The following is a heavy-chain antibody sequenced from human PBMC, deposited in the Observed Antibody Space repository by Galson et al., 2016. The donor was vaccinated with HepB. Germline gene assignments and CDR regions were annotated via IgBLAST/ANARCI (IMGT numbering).Heavy chain of an antibody. CDR2: INQDGSEK. D-gene: IGHD1-26*01. Sequence: SLRLSCAASGFTFSSSWMNWVRQAPGKGLEWVANINQDGSEKHYVDSVKGRFTISSDNAKNTLYLQMDSLRAEDTDVYYCARERGSYSYWGQGTLVTVSS. V-gene: IGHV3-7*01. J-gene: IGHJ4*02. CDR1: GFTFSSSW. CDR3: ARERGSYSY.